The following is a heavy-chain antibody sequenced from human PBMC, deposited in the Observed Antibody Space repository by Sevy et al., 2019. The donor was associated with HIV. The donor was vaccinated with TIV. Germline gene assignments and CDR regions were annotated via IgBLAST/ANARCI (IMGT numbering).Heavy chain of an antibody. CDR1: GYTFTGYY. J-gene: IGHJ6*02. CDR2: NNPNSGGT. V-gene: IGHV1-2*04. D-gene: IGHD2-2*01. CDR3: ARDLMSGTNYYYYGMDV. Sequence: ASVKVSCKASGYTFTGYYMHWVRQAPGQGLEWMGWNNPNSGGTNYAQKFQGWVTMTRDTSISTAYMELSRLRSDDTAVYYCARDLMSGTNYYYYGMDVWGQGTTVTVSS.